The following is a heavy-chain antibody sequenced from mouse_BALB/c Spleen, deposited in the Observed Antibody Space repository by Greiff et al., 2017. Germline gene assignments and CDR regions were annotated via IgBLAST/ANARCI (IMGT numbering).Heavy chain of an antibody. D-gene: IGHD4-1*01. CDR2: ISYSGST. CDR3: ARSWDGYAMDY. J-gene: IGHJ4*01. V-gene: IGHV3-2*02. CDR1: GYSITSDYA. Sequence: VQLKQSGPGLVKPSQSLSLTCTVTGYSITSDYAWNWIRQFPGNKLEWMGYISYSGSTSYNPSLKSRISITRDTSKNQFFLQLNSVTTEDTATYYCARSWDGYAMDYWGQGTSVTVSS.